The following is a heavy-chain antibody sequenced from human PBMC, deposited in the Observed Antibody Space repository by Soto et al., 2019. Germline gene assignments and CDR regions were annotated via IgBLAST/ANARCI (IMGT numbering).Heavy chain of an antibody. CDR3: ARTLPTDY. CDR2: INHSGST. J-gene: IGHJ4*02. V-gene: IGHV4-34*01. Sequence: QVQLQQWGAGLLKPSETLSLTCAVYGGSFSGYYWCWIRQPPGKGLEWIGEINHSGSTNYNPSLKSRVTKSVDTTKNQFSLKLSSVTAADTAVYSCARTLPTDYWGQGTLVTVSS. CDR1: GGSFSGYY.